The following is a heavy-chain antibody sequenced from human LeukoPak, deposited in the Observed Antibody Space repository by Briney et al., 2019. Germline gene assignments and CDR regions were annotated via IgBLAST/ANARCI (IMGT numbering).Heavy chain of an antibody. CDR1: GYTFTSSD. CDR3: ARAPSLAVAGPRRYYYYYGMDV. CDR2: MNPNSGNT. J-gene: IGHJ6*02. V-gene: IGHV1-8*01. D-gene: IGHD6-19*01. Sequence: ASVKVSCKASGYTFTSSDINWVRQATGQGLEWMGWMNPNSGNTGYAQKFQGRVTMIRNTPISAAYMELSSLRSEDTAVYYCARAPSLAVAGPRRYYYYYGMDVWGQGTTVTVSS.